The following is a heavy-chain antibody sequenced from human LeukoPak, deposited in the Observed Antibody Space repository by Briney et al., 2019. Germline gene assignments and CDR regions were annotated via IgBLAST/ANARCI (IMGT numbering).Heavy chain of an antibody. J-gene: IGHJ6*03. V-gene: IGHV4-59*12. D-gene: IGHD3-3*01. CDR1: GGPISSYY. Sequence: SETLSLTCTVSGGPISSYYWSWLRQPPGKGLEWIGYIYYSGSTNYNPSLKSRVTISVDTSKNQFSLKLSSVTAADTAVYYCARGDYDFWSGLNLGYYYYMDVWGKGTTVTVSS. CDR3: ARGDYDFWSGLNLGYYYYMDV. CDR2: IYYSGST.